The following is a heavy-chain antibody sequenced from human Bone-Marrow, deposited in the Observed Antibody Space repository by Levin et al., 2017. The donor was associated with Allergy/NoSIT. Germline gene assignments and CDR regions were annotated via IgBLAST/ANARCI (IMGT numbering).Heavy chain of an antibody. V-gene: IGHV3-30*01. Sequence: GGSLRLSCVASGFAFDSYAMHWVRQSPAKGLEWVAGISSDGTKTYFADSVKGRVTVSRDNSKNMVYLQMHSLGPEATALYYCASEAVYSGYDYVGGDFDRWGQGALVSVSS. D-gene: IGHD5-12*01. J-gene: IGHJ4*02. CDR3: ASEAVYSGYDYVGGDFDR. CDR1: GFAFDSYA. CDR2: ISSDGTKT.